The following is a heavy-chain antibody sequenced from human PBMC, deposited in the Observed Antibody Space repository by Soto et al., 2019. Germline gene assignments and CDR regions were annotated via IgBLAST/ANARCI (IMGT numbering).Heavy chain of an antibody. J-gene: IGHJ6*02. CDR1: GGTFSSYA. CDR2: TIPIFGTA. D-gene: IGHD2-15*01. V-gene: IGHV1-69*06. CDR3: ARARAYCSGGSCYSPYYYGMDV. Sequence: KVSCKASGGTFSSYAISWVRQAPGQGLEWMGGTIPIFGTANYAQKFQGRVTITADKSTSTAYMELSSLRSEDTAVYYCARARAYCSGGSCYSPYYYGMDVWGQGTTVTVSS.